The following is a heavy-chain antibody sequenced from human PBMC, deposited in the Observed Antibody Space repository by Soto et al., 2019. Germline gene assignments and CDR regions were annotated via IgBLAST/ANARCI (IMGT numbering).Heavy chain of an antibody. D-gene: IGHD3-3*01. V-gene: IGHV3-48*04. Sequence: EVQLVESGGGLAQPGGALGLTCSASGFTFSAYSMNWVRQAPGKGLEWVSYITSSSNTVYYADSVKGRFTISRDNAKNLLFLQMHSLRADDTALYYCAKDTPYFDFSDWGQGTLVTVSS. CDR1: GFTFSAYS. J-gene: IGHJ4*02. CDR2: ITSSSNTV. CDR3: AKDTPYFDFSD.